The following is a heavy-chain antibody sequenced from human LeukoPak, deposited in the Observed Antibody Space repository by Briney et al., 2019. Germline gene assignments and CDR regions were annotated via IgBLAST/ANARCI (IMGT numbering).Heavy chain of an antibody. CDR3: ARAFQSLGGLSLPDY. V-gene: IGHV7-4-1*02. Sequence: ASVKVSCKTSGYTFTNYAMNWVRQAPGQGLEWMGWIHPSTGKPTYPQGFTGRFVFSLDTSVSTTYLQISGLKAEDTAVYYCARAFQSLGGLSLPDYWGQGTLVTVSS. CDR2: IHPSTGKP. CDR1: GYTFTNYA. J-gene: IGHJ4*02. D-gene: IGHD3-16*02.